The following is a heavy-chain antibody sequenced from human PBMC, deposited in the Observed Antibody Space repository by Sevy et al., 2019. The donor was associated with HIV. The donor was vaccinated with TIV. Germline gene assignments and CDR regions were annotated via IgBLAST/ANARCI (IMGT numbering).Heavy chain of an antibody. CDR1: GYTFTGYY. V-gene: IGHV1-2*02. CDR2: INPNSGGT. Sequence: ASVKVSCKASGYTFTGYYMHWVRQAPGQGLEWMGWINPNSGGTNYAQTFQGRVTMTRDTSISTAYMELSRLRSDDTAVYYCARDIGSSWYLGWFDPWGQGTLVTVSS. CDR3: ARDIGSSWYLGWFDP. D-gene: IGHD6-13*01. J-gene: IGHJ5*02.